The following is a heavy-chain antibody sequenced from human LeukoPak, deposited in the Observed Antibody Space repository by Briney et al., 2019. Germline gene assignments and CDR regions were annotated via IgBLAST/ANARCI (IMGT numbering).Heavy chain of an antibody. Sequence: GGSLRLSCAASGFTVSNNYMSWVRQAPGKGLEWVSVIYSGGSTYYADSVKGRFIISRDNSKNTLYLQMNSLRAEDTAVYYCAKDLDYYDFWSGLDYWGQGTLVTVSS. CDR3: AKDLDYYDFWSGLDY. CDR2: IYSGGST. D-gene: IGHD3-3*01. J-gene: IGHJ4*02. V-gene: IGHV3-66*01. CDR1: GFTVSNNY.